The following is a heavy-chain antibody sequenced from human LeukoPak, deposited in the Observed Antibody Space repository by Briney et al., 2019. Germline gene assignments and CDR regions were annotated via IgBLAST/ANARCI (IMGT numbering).Heavy chain of an antibody. V-gene: IGHV3-23*01. CDR2: ISGSGGSS. Sequence: GGSLRLSCAASGFTFTNYAMSWVRQAPEKGLEWVSTISGSGGSSYYADSVKGRFTISRDNSKNTLSLQMTSLRAGDTAVYYCAKMIEITGPTPPVSWGPGTLVIVSS. CDR3: AKMIEITGPTPPVS. D-gene: IGHD1-20*01. CDR1: GFTFTNYA. J-gene: IGHJ5*02.